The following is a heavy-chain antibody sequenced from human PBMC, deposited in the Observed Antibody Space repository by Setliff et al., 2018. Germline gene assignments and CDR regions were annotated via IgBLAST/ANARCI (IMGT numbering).Heavy chain of an antibody. CDR2: INSDESST. D-gene: IGHD1-26*01. J-gene: IGHJ3*02. CDR3: ARVSSSGSYYLAMPAAFDI. Sequence: GGSLRLFCAASGVTFSSYWMSWVRQAPGKGLVWVSRINSDESSTSYADSVKGRFTISSDNAKNTLYLQMNSLRAEDTAVYYCARVSSSGSYYLAMPAAFDIWGQGTMVTVSS. CDR1: GVTFSSYW. V-gene: IGHV3-74*01.